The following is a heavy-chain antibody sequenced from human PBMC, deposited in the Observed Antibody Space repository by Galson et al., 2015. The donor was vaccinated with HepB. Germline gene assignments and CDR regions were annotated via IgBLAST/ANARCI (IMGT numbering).Heavy chain of an antibody. CDR3: ARLPTVTITTGKYYYYGMDV. CDR1: GYTFTSYD. CDR2: MNPNSGNT. Sequence: SVKVSCKASGYTFTSYDINWVRQATGQGLEWMGWMNPNSGNTGYAQKFQGRVTMTRNTSISTAYMELSSLRSEDTAVYYCARLPTVTITTGKYYYYGMDVWGQGTTVTVSS. V-gene: IGHV1-8*01. D-gene: IGHD4-17*01. J-gene: IGHJ6*02.